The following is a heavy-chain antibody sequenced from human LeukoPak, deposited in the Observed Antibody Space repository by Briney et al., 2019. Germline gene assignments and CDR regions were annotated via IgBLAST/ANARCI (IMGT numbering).Heavy chain of an antibody. Sequence: ASVKVSCKASGYTLTGYYMHWVRQAPGQGLEWMGWINPNSGGTNYAQKFQGRVTMTRDTSISTAYMELSRLRSDDTAVYYCARDYLEENYYDSSGYMSWGQGTLVTVSS. CDR1: GYTLTGYY. J-gene: IGHJ4*02. D-gene: IGHD3-22*01. CDR3: ARDYLEENYYDSSGYMS. V-gene: IGHV1-2*02. CDR2: INPNSGGT.